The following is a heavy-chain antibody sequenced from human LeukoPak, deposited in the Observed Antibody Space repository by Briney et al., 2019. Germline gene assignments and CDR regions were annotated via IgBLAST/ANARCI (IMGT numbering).Heavy chain of an antibody. Sequence: GGSLRLSCAASGFTFSSYAMNWVRQAPGKGLAWVSTITGSGVSTYYADSVKGRFTISRDNSKNTLNLQMNSLRAEDTAVYYCARDGQGDYDYVWGSYRPDYWGRGTLVTVSS. D-gene: IGHD3-16*02. CDR2: ITGSGVST. V-gene: IGHV3-23*01. J-gene: IGHJ4*02. CDR1: GFTFSSYA. CDR3: ARDGQGDYDYVWGSYRPDY.